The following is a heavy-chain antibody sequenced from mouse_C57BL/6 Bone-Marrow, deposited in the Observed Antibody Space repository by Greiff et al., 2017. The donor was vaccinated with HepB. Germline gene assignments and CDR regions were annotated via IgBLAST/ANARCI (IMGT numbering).Heavy chain of an antibody. CDR2: INYDGSST. CDR1: GFTFSDYY. J-gene: IGHJ1*03. Sequence: EVQLVESEGGLVQPGSSMKLSCTASGFTFSDYYMAWVRQVPEKGLEWVANINYDGSSTYYLDSLKSRFIISRDNAKNILYLQMSSLKSEDTATYYCARDLLRWYFDVWGTGTTVTVSS. D-gene: IGHD1-1*01. V-gene: IGHV5-16*01. CDR3: ARDLLRWYFDV.